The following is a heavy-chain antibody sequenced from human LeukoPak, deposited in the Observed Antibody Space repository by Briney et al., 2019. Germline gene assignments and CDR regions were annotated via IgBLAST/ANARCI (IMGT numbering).Heavy chain of an antibody. Sequence: SETLSLTCTVSGYSISSGYYWGWIRQPPGKGLEWIGSIYTGRSTDYNPSLKSRVTMSVDTSNSQFSLKLSSVTAADTAIYYCAKESRVLIGDGYFLDSWGPGTLVTVSS. D-gene: IGHD3-3*01. V-gene: IGHV4-38-2*02. CDR1: GYSISSGYY. CDR2: IYTGRST. J-gene: IGHJ4*02. CDR3: AKESRVLIGDGYFLDS.